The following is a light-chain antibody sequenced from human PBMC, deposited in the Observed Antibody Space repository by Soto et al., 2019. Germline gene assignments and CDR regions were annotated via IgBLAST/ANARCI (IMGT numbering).Light chain of an antibody. CDR3: SSHTTSNPGW. J-gene: IGLJ3*02. CDR1: SSDFGDYNY. Sequence: QSALTQPASVSGSPGQSITISCTGTSSDFGDYNYVSWYQQHPGKAPKLMVWGVSNRPSGVSNRFSASKSGNTASLTLSGLQAEDGADYYCSSHTTSNPGWFGGGTKLHVL. V-gene: IGLV2-14*01. CDR2: GVS.